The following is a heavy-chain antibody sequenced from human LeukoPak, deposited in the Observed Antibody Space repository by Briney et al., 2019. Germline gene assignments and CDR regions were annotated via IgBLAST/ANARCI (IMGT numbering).Heavy chain of an antibody. Sequence: GGSLRLSCAASGFTVSSHYMSWVRQAPGKGLEWVSVIYKDGSTYYGEFVKGRFIISRDSSKNTVFLQMTSLRAEDTAVYYCARGGVRDCSSSSCYHDWGQGTLVTVSS. D-gene: IGHD2-2*01. J-gene: IGHJ4*02. V-gene: IGHV3-66*01. CDR3: ARGGVRDCSSSSCYHD. CDR1: GFTVSSHY. CDR2: IYKDGST.